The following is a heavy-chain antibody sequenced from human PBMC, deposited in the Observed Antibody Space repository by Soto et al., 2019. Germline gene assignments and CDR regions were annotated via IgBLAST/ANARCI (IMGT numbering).Heavy chain of an antibody. CDR1: GFTFSSYS. CDR3: ARVRGGQNWNYPDAFDI. CDR2: ISSSSSYI. Sequence: EVQLVESGGGLVKPGGSLRLSCAASGFTFSSYSMNWVRQAPGKGLEWVSSISSSSSYIYYADSVKGRFTISRDNTKNSLDLQMNCLRAEDTAVYYCARVRGGQNWNYPDAFDIWGQGTMVTVSS. J-gene: IGHJ3*02. V-gene: IGHV3-21*06. D-gene: IGHD1-7*01.